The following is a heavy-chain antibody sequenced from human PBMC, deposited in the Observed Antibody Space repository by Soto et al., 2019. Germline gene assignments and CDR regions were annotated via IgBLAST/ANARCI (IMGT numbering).Heavy chain of an antibody. V-gene: IGHV5-10-1*01. J-gene: IGHJ6*02. Sequence: PVESLSISCKGPGYSFTSYWIIWVLQMPGKGLEWMGRIDPSDSYTNYSPSFQGHVTISADKSISTAYLQWSSLKASDTAMYYCARYNIHTTLVRGVINDNYYGMDVWGQGTTVTVSS. CDR1: GYSFTSYW. CDR3: ARYNIHTTLVRGVINDNYYGMDV. CDR2: IDPSDSYT. D-gene: IGHD3-10*01.